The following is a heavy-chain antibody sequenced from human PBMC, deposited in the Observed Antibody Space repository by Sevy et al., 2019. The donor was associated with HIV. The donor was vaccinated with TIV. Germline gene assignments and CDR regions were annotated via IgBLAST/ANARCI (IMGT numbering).Heavy chain of an antibody. V-gene: IGHV1-69*04. Sequence: ASVKVSCKASGGTFSSYAISWVRQAPGQGLEWMGRIIPILGIANYAQKFQGRVTITADKSTSTAYMELGSLRSEDTAVYYAASNLGIYDSSGYYTYYFDYWGQGTLVTVSS. CDR3: ASNLGIYDSSGYYTYYFDY. CDR2: IIPILGIA. J-gene: IGHJ4*02. D-gene: IGHD3-22*01. CDR1: GGTFSSYA.